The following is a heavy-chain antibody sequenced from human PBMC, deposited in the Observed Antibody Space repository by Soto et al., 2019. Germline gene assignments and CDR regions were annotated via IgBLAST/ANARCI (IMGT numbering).Heavy chain of an antibody. V-gene: IGHV4-34*01. CDR1: GGSFSGYY. J-gene: IGHJ6*02. Sequence: SETLSLTCAVYGGSFSGYYWSWIRQPPGKGLEWIGEINHSGSTNYNPSLKSRVTISVDTSKNQFSLKLSSVTAADTAVYYCARGRGRVTTYYYYYGMDVWGQGTTVTVYS. CDR3: ARGRGRVTTYYYYYGMDV. CDR2: INHSGST. D-gene: IGHD4-4*01.